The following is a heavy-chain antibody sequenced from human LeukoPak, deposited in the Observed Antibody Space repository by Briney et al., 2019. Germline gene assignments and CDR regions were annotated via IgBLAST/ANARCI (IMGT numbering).Heavy chain of an antibody. V-gene: IGHV3-74*01. CDR2: IKTDSTDR. D-gene: IGHD1-7*01. CDR3: ARDEGAGTTIRGFDS. Sequence: GGSRRLSCQAPGSTFSGYWMNWFRQPPGKGRDWAPSIKTDSTDRRYVDSVKGRFTISRDNARKTLYLQTTSLRAEDTAVYYCARDEGAGTTIRGFDSWGLGTLVTVSS. J-gene: IGHJ4*02. CDR1: GSTFSGYW.